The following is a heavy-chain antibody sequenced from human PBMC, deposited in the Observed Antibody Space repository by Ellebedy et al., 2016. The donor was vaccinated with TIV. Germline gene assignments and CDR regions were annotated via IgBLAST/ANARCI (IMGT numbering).Heavy chain of an antibody. D-gene: IGHD2-15*01. Sequence: GESLKISCAGSGFTFSSYGTNWVRQAPGKGLEWVSYITSSSRTIYYADSVKGRFTIARDNAKNSLYLQMNSLRAEDTAVYYCASLGVRYCSGGSCYEASDYWGQGTLVTVSS. CDR3: ASLGVRYCSGGSCYEASDY. CDR2: ITSSSRTI. CDR1: GFTFSSYG. J-gene: IGHJ4*02. V-gene: IGHV3-48*04.